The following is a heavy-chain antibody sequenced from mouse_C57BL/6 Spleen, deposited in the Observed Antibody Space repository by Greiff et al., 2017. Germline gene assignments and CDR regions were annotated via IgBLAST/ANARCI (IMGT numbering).Heavy chain of an antibody. CDR2: IDPSDSYT. V-gene: IGHV1-50*01. J-gene: IGHJ2*01. CDR1: GYTFTSYW. CDR3: ARKRSWDVLFDY. D-gene: IGHD4-1*01. Sequence: QVQLKQPGAELVKPGASVKLSCKASGYTFTSYWMQWVKQRPGQGLEWIGEIDPSDSYTNYNQKFKGKATLTVDTSSSTAYMQLSSLTSEDSAVYYCARKRSWDVLFDYWGQGTTLTVSS.